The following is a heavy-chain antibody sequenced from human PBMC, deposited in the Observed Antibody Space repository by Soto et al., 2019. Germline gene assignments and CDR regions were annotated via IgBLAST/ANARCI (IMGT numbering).Heavy chain of an antibody. CDR2: ISAYNGNT. V-gene: IGHV1-18*01. CDR1: GYTFTSYG. J-gene: IGHJ6*02. CDR3: VGYLVVAANHFSL. D-gene: IGHD2-15*01. Sequence: GSVKVSCKASGYTFTSYGISWVRQAPGQGLEWMGWISAYNGNTNYAQKLQGRVTMTTDTSTSTAYMELRSLRSDDTAVYYCVGYLVVAANHFSLWGQGTTVTVSS.